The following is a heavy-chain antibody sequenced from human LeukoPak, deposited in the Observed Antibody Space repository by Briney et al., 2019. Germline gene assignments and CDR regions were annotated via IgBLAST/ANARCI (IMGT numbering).Heavy chain of an antibody. V-gene: IGHV3-15*01. Sequence: KPGGSLRLSCAASGFTFSNAWMNWVRQAPGKGLEWVGRIKSILDGGTTDYAAPVKGRFAISRDDSEDTLYLQMNSLKTEDTAVHYCTTTTYSANWGQGTLVTVSS. CDR1: GFTFSNAW. D-gene: IGHD1-1*01. CDR2: IKSILDGGTT. CDR3: TTTTYSAN. J-gene: IGHJ4*02.